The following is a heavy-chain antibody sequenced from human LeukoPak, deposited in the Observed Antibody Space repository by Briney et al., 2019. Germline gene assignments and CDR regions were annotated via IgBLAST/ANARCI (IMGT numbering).Heavy chain of an antibody. D-gene: IGHD3-22*01. J-gene: IGHJ4*02. CDR3: AREYQNYYESSGYFDY. V-gene: IGHV4-39*07. Sequence: SETLSLTCTVSGGSICSSSFYWGWIRQPPGTGVERIGSIYYSGSTYYNTSLESRVTISEDTSKNQFSLKLSSLTAADTAVYNCAREYQNYYESSGYFDYWGQGILVTVSS. CDR2: IYYSGST. CDR1: GGSICSSSFY.